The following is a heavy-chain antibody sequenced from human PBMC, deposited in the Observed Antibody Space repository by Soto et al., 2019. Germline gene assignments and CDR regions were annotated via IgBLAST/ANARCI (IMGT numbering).Heavy chain of an antibody. D-gene: IGHD2-8*01. V-gene: IGHV4-61*01. J-gene: IGHJ4*02. CDR3: AREWSYFDY. CDR1: GGSVSSGTYY. CDR2: IPYSGST. Sequence: PSETLSLTCTVSGGSVSSGTYYWSWIRQPPGKGLEWIGYIPYSGSTDYNPSLKSRVTISVDTSKNQFSLKLNSVTAADTAVYYCAREWSYFDYWGQGTLVTVSS.